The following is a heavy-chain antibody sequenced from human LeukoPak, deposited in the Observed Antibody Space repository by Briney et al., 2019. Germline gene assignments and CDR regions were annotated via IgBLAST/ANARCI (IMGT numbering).Heavy chain of an antibody. CDR1: GFTFSSDA. J-gene: IGHJ4*01. CDR2: ISGSGGST. D-gene: IGHD3-10*01. V-gene: IGHV3-23*01. Sequence: GGSLRLSCAASGFTFSSDAMSWVRPAPGEGREWVSAISGSGGSTYYADSVKGRFTISRDNSKNTLCLQMNSLRAEETGVYYRAKVPPMVGGVIIGYWGQEPWSPSPQ. CDR3: AKVPPMVGGVIIGY.